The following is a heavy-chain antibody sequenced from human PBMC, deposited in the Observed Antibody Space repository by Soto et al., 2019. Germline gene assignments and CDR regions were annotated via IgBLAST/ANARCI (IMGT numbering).Heavy chain of an antibody. CDR1: GFTLSSYG. Sequence: QVQLVESGGGVVQPGRSLRLSCAASGFTLSSYGMHWVRQTPGRELEWVAVISYDGGNKQYADSVKDRFTISRDNSKNTLYLQMDSLRAEDTAVYYCAKGRGSSNYDPCGYWGQGTLVIVSS. V-gene: IGHV3-30*18. D-gene: IGHD4-4*01. CDR2: ISYDGGNK. CDR3: AKGRGSSNYDPCGY. J-gene: IGHJ4*02.